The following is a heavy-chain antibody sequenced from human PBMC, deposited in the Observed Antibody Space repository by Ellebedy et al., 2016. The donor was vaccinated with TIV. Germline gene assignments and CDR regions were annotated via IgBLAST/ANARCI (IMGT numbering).Heavy chain of an antibody. J-gene: IGHJ4*02. CDR1: GGSVSSGSYY. Sequence: SETLSLXXTVSGGSVSSGSYYWSWIRQPPGKGLEWIGYIYYSGSTNYNPSLKSRVTISVDTSKNQFSLKLSSVTAADTAVYYCAKLPSYDILTGSPFDYWGQGTLVTVSS. CDR3: AKLPSYDILTGSPFDY. CDR2: IYYSGST. D-gene: IGHD3-9*01. V-gene: IGHV4-61*01.